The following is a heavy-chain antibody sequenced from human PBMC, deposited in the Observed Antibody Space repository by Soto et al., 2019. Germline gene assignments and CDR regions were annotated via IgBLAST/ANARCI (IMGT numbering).Heavy chain of an antibody. Sequence: GGSLRLSCAASGFTFSSYEMNWVRQAPGKGLEWVSYISSSGSTIYYADSVKGRFTISRDNAKNSLYLQMNSLRAEYTAVYYCARDHDWNYFDYWGQGTLVTVSS. D-gene: IGHD3-9*01. CDR1: GFTFSSYE. V-gene: IGHV3-48*03. J-gene: IGHJ4*02. CDR2: ISSSGSTI. CDR3: ARDHDWNYFDY.